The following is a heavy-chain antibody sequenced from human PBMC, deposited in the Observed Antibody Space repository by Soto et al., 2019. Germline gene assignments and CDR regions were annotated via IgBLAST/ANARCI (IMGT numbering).Heavy chain of an antibody. CDR2: ISRDGLNT. J-gene: IGHJ4*02. CDR1: GFGFGSFG. CDR3: ARGKLSFDFDS. Sequence: GGSLRLSCAASGFGFGSFGMHWVRQAPGQGLEWLAFISRDGLNTFYADSVRGRFTLSRDYSKSTMYLQMSALRDEDTALYYCARGKLSFDFDSWGRGTLVTVSS. V-gene: IGHV3-30*03. D-gene: IGHD2-15*01.